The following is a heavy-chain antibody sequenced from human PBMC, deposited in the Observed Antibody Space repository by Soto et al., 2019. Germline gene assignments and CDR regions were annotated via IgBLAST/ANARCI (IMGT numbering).Heavy chain of an antibody. V-gene: IGHV1-3*05. J-gene: IGHJ4*02. CDR3: ARSIVVVTALVY. CDR2: INAGNGNT. Sequence: QVQLVQSGAEEKKPGASVKVSCTASGYTFTSYAMHWVRQAPGQRLEWMGWINAGNGNTKYSQKFQGRVTITRDTSASTVYMELSSLRSEDTAVYYCARSIVVVTALVYWGQGTLVTVSS. D-gene: IGHD2-21*02. CDR1: GYTFTSYA.